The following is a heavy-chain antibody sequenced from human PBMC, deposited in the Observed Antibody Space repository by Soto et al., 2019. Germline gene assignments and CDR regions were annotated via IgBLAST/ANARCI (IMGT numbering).Heavy chain of an antibody. V-gene: IGHV3-23*01. CDR3: ARRSSSWYFDY. Sequence: EVQLLESGGGLVQPGGSLRLSCAASGFTFSNYAMNWVRQAPGKGLEWVSAISGSGDSTYYADSVKGRFTISRDNSKNTLYLQMNSLRAEDTAVYYCARRSSSWYFDYRGQGTLVTVSS. CDR2: ISGSGDST. D-gene: IGHD6-13*01. CDR1: GFTFSNYA. J-gene: IGHJ4*02.